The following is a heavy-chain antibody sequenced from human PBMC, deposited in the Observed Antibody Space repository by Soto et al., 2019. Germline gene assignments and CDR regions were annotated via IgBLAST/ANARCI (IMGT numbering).Heavy chain of an antibody. J-gene: IGHJ4*02. CDR2: VFQTGST. Sequence: SETLSLTCAVSGGSVSGSYYYWAWLRQSPGKGPEWIGSVFQTGSTSYNPSLESRVSVSVDTSKSQFSLKLSAVTASDTAVYYCATSQKGYNWNYFDHWGQGALVTVSS. CDR1: GGSVSGSYYY. CDR3: ATSQKGYNWNYFDH. V-gene: IGHV4-39*01. D-gene: IGHD1-1*01.